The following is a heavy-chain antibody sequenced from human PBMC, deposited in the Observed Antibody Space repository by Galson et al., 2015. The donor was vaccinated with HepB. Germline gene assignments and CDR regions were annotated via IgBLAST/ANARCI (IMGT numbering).Heavy chain of an antibody. CDR2: IDPTNSYS. Sequence: QSGAEVTKPGESLRISCEASGYKFSSYSITWVRQMPEKGLEWMGRIDPTNSYSNYSPSFQGHVTMSVDKSINTAFLYWSSLKASDTATYYCARQGSGWYSGGNWFDSWGQGTLVTVSS. J-gene: IGHJ5*01. V-gene: IGHV5-10-1*01. CDR1: GYKFSSYS. D-gene: IGHD6-19*01. CDR3: ARQGSGWYSGGNWFDS.